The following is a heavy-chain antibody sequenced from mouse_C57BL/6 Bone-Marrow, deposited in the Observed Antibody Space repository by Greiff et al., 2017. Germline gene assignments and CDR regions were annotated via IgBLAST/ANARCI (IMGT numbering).Heavy chain of an antibody. Sequence: VQLQQPGAELVMPGASVKLSCKASGYTFTSYWMHWVKQRPGQGLEWIGEIDPSDSYTNYNQKFKGKSTLPVDKSSSTAYMQLSSLTSEDSAVYYCARQTTVVDYYAMDYWGQGTSVTVSS. V-gene: IGHV1-69*01. CDR1: GYTFTSYW. D-gene: IGHD1-1*01. CDR2: IDPSDSYT. J-gene: IGHJ4*01. CDR3: ARQTTVVDYYAMDY.